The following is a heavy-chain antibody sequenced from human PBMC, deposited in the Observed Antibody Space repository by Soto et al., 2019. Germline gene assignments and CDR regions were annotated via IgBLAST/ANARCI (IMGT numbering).Heavy chain of an antibody. D-gene: IGHD3-9*01. CDR1: GGSISTNY. Sequence: PSETLSLTCTVSGGSISTNYWSWIRQPPGKGLECIGYIYYSGSTNYNPSLKSRVTISVDTSKNQFSLKLSSVTAADTAVYYCARSYYDILTGYYSYYFDYWGQGSLVTVS. V-gene: IGHV4-59*01. J-gene: IGHJ4*02. CDR2: IYYSGST. CDR3: ARSYYDILTGYYSYYFDY.